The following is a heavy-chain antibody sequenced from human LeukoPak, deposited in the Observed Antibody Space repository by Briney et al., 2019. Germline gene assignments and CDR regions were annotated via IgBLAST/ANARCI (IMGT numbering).Heavy chain of an antibody. CDR2: ISGLGDNT. Sequence: GGSLRLSCAASGFTVSSNYMSWVRQAPGRGLEWVSGISGLGDNTYYVDSVKGRFIISRDNAKNTQYLQIDSLRVEDTAVYYCARSLRSPRYCIDDTCYFDYWGQGTLVTVSS. CDR3: ARSLRSPRYCIDDTCYFDY. V-gene: IGHV3-23*01. CDR1: GFTVSSNY. D-gene: IGHD2-15*01. J-gene: IGHJ4*02.